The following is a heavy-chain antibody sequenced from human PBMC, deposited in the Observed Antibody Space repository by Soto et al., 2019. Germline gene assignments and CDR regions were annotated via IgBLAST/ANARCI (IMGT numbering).Heavy chain of an antibody. CDR2: IPNNGSP. CDR1: GGSVRTGSYH. Sequence: QVQLQESGPGRVKPSETLSLTCSVSGGSVRTGSYHWSWIRQPPGKGLEWIGLIPNNGSPDYNPSPKSRVVVSIDRWKNTFSLKVNSVTAADTAVYFCARIGWGGDSWGQGTLVTVSS. D-gene: IGHD7-27*01. J-gene: IGHJ4*02. CDR3: ARIGWGGDS. V-gene: IGHV4-61*01.